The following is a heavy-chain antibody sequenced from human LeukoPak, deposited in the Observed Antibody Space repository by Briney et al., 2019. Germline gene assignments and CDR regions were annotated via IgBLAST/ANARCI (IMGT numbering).Heavy chain of an antibody. CDR3: ASFRGYCSSTSCYHYFQH. Sequence: GASVKVSCKASGGTFSSYAISWVRQAPGQGLEWMGGIIPIFGTANYAQKFQSRVTITTDESTSTAYMELSSLRSEDTAVYYCASFRGYCSSTSCYHYFQHWGQGTLVTVSS. J-gene: IGHJ1*01. CDR1: GGTFSSYA. CDR2: IIPIFGTA. D-gene: IGHD2-2*01. V-gene: IGHV1-69*05.